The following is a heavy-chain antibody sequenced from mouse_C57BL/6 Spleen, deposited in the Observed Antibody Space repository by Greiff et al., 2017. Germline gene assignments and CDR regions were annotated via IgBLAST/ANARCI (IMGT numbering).Heavy chain of an antibody. CDR2: IFPGSGST. CDR1: GYTFTDYY. CDR3: ARTTVVATNAMDY. D-gene: IGHD1-1*01. J-gene: IGHJ4*01. V-gene: IGHV1-75*01. Sequence: QVQLKESGPELVKPGASVKISCKASGYTFTDYYINWVKQRPGQGLEWIGWIFPGSGSTYYNEKFKGKATLTVDKSSSTAYMLLSSLTSEDSAVYFCARTTVVATNAMDYWGQGTSVTVSS.